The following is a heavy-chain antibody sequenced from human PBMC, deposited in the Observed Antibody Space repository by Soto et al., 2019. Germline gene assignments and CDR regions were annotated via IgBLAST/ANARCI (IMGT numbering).Heavy chain of an antibody. CDR3: ARNFYSGYPPCPYY. CDR2: ISAYNGNT. J-gene: IGHJ4*02. V-gene: IGHV1-18*01. D-gene: IGHD5-12*01. CDR1: GYTFTSYG. Sequence: ASVKVSCTASGYTFTSYGISWVRQAPGQGLKWMGWISAYNGNTNYAQKLQGRVTMTTDTSTSTAYMELRSLRSDDTAVYYCARNFYSGYPPCPYYWGQGTLVTVSS.